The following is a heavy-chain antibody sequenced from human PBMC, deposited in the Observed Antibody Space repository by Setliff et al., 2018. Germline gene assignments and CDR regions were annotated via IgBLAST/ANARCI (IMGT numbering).Heavy chain of an antibody. D-gene: IGHD3-22*01. CDR2: ISNSGDII. CDR3: ARLALTGYDSSGYYYALEYYYYMDV. CDR1: GFTFSDYY. J-gene: IGHJ6*03. V-gene: IGHV3-11*04. Sequence: PGGSLRLSCAASGFTFSDYYMSWIRQAPGKGLEWVSYISNSGDIIFYVDSVRGRFTISRDNAKNSLYLQMNNLRAEDTAVYYCARLALTGYDSSGYYYALEYYYYMDVWGKGTTVTVSS.